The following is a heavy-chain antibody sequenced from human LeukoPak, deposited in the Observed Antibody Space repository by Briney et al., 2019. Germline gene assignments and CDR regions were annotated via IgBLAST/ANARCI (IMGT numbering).Heavy chain of an antibody. CDR1: GYTFTSYG. Sequence: ASVKVSCKASGYTFTSYGISWVRQAPGQGLEWMGRIIPILGIANYAQKFQGRVTITADKSTSTAYMELSSLRSEDTAVYYCARDPPDGYRYPRFDYWGQGTLVTVSS. J-gene: IGHJ4*02. CDR3: ARDPPDGYRYPRFDY. D-gene: IGHD5-24*01. V-gene: IGHV1-69*04. CDR2: IIPILGIA.